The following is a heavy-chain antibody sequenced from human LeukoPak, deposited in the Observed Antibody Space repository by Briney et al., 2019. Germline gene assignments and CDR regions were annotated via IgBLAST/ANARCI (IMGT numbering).Heavy chain of an antibody. D-gene: IGHD3-9*01. CDR3: ARYTIPYAFDI. J-gene: IGHJ3*02. CDR2: IYYSGST. CDR1: GGSLSSSSYY. V-gene: IGHV4-39*01. Sequence: SETLSLTCTVSGGSLSSSSYYWGWIRQPPGKGLEWIGSIYYSGSTYYNPSLKSRVTISVDTSKNQFSLKLSSVTAADTAVYYCARYTIPYAFDIWGQGTMVTVSS.